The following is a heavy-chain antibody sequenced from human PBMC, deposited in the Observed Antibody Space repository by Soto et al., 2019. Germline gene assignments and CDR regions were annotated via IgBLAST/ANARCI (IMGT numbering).Heavy chain of an antibody. CDR3: ERDLEKGGGSAGFDY. J-gene: IGHJ4*02. D-gene: IGHD1-26*01. Sequence: ASVKVSCKVSGYTFTVYYMHWVRQAPGQGLEWMGWINPKSGGTMYPQKFQGRVTMTWDTSISTAYMALTRLRSDDAAVYYCERDLEKGGGSAGFDYWGQGTLVTVS. V-gene: IGHV1-2*02. CDR2: INPKSGGT. CDR1: GYTFTVYY.